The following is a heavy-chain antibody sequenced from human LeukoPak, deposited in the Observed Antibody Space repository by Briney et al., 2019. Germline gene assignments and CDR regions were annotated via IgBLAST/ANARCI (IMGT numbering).Heavy chain of an antibody. CDR1: GNSLTEVS. CDR3: ARDVKPKYYYDGSGYHIDK. V-gene: IGHV1-69*13. CDR2: IIPIFGTA. D-gene: IGHD3-22*01. Sequence: GASVKVSCKVSGNSLTEVSIHWVRQAPAKGLEWMGGIIPIFGTANYAQKFQGRVTITADETTSTAHMELSSLRSEDTAVYYCARDVKPKYYYDGSGYHIDKWGQGTLVTVSS. J-gene: IGHJ4*02.